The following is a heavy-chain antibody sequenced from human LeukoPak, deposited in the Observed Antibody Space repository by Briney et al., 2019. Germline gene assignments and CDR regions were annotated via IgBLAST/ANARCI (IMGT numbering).Heavy chain of an antibody. CDR2: INPISGGT. V-gene: IGHV1-2*02. CDR1: GYTFTGYY. CDR3: ARATGPLINSSSWYEFDY. D-gene: IGHD6-13*01. Sequence: ASVKVSCKASGYTFTGYYMHWVRQAPGRGLEWMGWINPISGGTNYAQKFQGRVTMTRDMSTSTVYMELSSLRSEDTAVYYCARATGPLINSSSWYEFDYWGQGTLVTVSS. J-gene: IGHJ4*02.